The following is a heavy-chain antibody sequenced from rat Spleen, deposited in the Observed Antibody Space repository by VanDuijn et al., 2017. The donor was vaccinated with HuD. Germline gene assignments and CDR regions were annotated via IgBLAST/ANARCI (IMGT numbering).Heavy chain of an antibody. V-gene: IGHV5-25*01. CDR1: GFTFSNYD. Sequence: EVQLVESGGGLVQPGRSLKLSCAASGFTFSNYDMARVRQAPTKGLECVASISTSGGSTYYRDPVKGRFTVSRDNAKSTLYLQMDSLRSEDTATYYCARLPAVDYWGQGVMVTVSS. D-gene: IGHD1-4*01. CDR2: ISTSGGST. CDR3: ARLPAVDY. J-gene: IGHJ2*01.